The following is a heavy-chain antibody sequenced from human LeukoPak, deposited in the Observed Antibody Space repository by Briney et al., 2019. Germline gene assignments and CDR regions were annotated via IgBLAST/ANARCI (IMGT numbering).Heavy chain of an antibody. Sequence: PGGSLRLSCAASGFSFSSYAMTWARQAPVKGLEWVSAISGDGTRTYYADSVKGRFTISRDNSKNTLYLQMNSLRAEDTAVYYCAKGRASVDALLTIDYWGQGTLVTVSS. CDR1: GFSFSSYA. CDR3: AKGRASVDALLTIDY. CDR2: ISGDGTRT. V-gene: IGHV3-23*01. J-gene: IGHJ4*02. D-gene: IGHD4-11*01.